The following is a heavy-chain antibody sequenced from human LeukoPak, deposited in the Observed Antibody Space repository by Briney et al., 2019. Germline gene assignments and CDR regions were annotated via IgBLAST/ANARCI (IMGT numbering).Heavy chain of an antibody. CDR2: INHSGST. J-gene: IGHJ4*02. CDR1: GGSFSGYY. Sequence: SETLSLTCAVYGGSFSGYYWSWIRQPPGKGLEWIGEINHSGSTNYNPSLKSRVTISVDTSKNQFSLKLSSVTAADTAVYYCARAIDSSGWSIYYFDYWGQGTLVTVSS. D-gene: IGHD6-19*01. V-gene: IGHV4-34*01. CDR3: ARAIDSSGWSIYYFDY.